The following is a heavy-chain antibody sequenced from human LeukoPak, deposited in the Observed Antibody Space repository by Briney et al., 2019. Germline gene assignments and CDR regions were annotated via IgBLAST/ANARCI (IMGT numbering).Heavy chain of an antibody. CDR1: GYTFTCYY. D-gene: IGHD6-19*01. V-gene: IGHV1-2*02. CDR2: INPNSGGT. J-gene: IGHJ6*02. CDR3: SRSPVNPYYYYGMDV. Sequence: ASVKLSCKASGYTFTCYYMHRVRQAPGQGLELMGWINPNSGGTNYAQKVQGRVTMTRDTSISTAYMELSRLRPDDTAVYYYSRSPVNPYYYYGMDVWGQGTTVTVSS.